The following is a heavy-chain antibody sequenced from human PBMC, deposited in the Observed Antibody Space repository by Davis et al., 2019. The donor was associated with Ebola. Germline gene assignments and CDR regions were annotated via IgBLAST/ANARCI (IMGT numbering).Heavy chain of an antibody. V-gene: IGHV3-74*01. CDR2: INSDGSST. CDR3: ARDPGLGGYYGMDV. J-gene: IGHJ6*02. CDR1: GFTFSSYW. D-gene: IGHD3-16*01. Sequence: GESLKISCAASGFTFSSYWMHWVRQAPGKGLVWVSRINSDGSSTSYADSVKGRFTISRDNAKNSLYLQMNSLRAEDTAVYYCARDPGLGGYYGMDVWGQGTTVTVSS.